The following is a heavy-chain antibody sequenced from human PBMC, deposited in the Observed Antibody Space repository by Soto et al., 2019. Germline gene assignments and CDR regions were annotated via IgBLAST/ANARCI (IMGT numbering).Heavy chain of an antibody. Sequence: SETLSLTCTVSGGSITSSSYYWGWIRQPPGKGLEWIGNIYYSGSTYYNPSLKSRVTISVDTSKNQFSLKLSSVTAADTDVYYCMLGSGWKDFDYWGQGTLVTVSS. CDR3: MLGSGWKDFDY. CDR2: IYYSGST. D-gene: IGHD3-22*01. CDR1: GGSITSSSYY. J-gene: IGHJ4*02. V-gene: IGHV4-39*01.